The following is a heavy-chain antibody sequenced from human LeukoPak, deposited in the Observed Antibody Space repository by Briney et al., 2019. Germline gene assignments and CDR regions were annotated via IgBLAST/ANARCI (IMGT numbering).Heavy chain of an antibody. CDR3: ARTEYYFDH. V-gene: IGHV4-59*01. CDR1: GRSISSYY. Sequence: SETLSLTCTVSGRSISSYYWSWIRQPPGKGLEWIGYIFLSGSTKYNPSLQSPVTISIDTSKSQFSLRLNSVTAADAAVYYCARTEYYFDHWGRGTLVTVPS. D-gene: IGHD3-10*01. CDR2: IFLSGST. J-gene: IGHJ4*02.